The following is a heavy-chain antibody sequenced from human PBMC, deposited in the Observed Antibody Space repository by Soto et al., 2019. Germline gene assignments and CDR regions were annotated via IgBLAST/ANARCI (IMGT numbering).Heavy chain of an antibody. V-gene: IGHV4-4*02. CDR3: ARATWWGDSLNAFDI. CDR2: IYHSGST. J-gene: IGHJ3*02. CDR1: GGSTSRTNW. D-gene: IGHD2-8*02. Sequence: QVQLQESGPGLVKPSGTLSLTCAVSGGSTSRTNWWSWVRQPPGKGLEWIGEIYHSGSTNYNPSLKSRVTISVDKSKNQFYLKLSSVTAADTAVYYCARATWWGDSLNAFDIWGQGTLVTVSS.